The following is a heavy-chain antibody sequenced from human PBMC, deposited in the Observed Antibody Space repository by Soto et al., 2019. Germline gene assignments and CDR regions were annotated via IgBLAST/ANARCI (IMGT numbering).Heavy chain of an antibody. D-gene: IGHD3-16*01. CDR2: MYYNGNI. J-gene: IGHJ5*02. V-gene: IGHV4-59*01. Sequence: SETLSLTCNVSGGSISNYYWTWVRQSPEKGLEWIGYMYYNGNINYNPSLKSRVTISIDTSKNQFSLTLKSVTAADTAVYYCASGGNWSDPWGKGVLVTVSS. CDR3: ASGGNWSDP. CDR1: GGSISNYY.